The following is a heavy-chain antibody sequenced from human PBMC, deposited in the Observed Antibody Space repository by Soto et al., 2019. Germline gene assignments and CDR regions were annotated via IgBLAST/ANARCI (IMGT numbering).Heavy chain of an antibody. D-gene: IGHD3-10*01. CDR1: GFTFSNYV. CDR3: AKDVLGGTMGWFAP. J-gene: IGHJ5*02. CDR2: INANGRSA. Sequence: EVHLLESGGGLVQPGGSLRLSCAASGFTFSNYVISWLRQAPGRGLEWVASINANGRSADYADSVKGRFTISRDNSRSTLHLQMNILRAEDTAIYYGAKDVLGGTMGWFAPWGRGTLVTVSS. V-gene: IGHV3-23*01.